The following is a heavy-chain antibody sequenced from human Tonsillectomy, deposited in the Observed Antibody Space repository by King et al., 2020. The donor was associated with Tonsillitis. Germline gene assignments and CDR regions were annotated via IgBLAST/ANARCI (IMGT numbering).Heavy chain of an antibody. V-gene: IGHV4-61*02. CDR2: IYSSGST. J-gene: IGHJ4*02. Sequence: QLQESGPGLVKPSQTLSLTCTVSGGSISSGSYYWSWIRQPAGKGLEWIGRIYSSGSTNYNPSLKSRVTSSVDTSRNQFSLKLSSVTAADTAVYYCARRDFCSGYYDYWGQGPLFPVSS. CDR3: ARRDFCSGYYDY. CDR1: GGSISSGSYY. D-gene: IGHD3-3*01.